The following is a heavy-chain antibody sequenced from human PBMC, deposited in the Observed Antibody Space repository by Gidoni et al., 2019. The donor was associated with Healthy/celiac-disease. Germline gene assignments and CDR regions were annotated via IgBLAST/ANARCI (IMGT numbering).Heavy chain of an antibody. CDR2: IYTRGST. D-gene: IGHD3-10*01. Sequence: QVQLQESGPGLVKPSQILSPPCTVSGGSIGSGSYYWSWIRQPAGKGLEWIGRIYTRGSTNYNPSLKSRVTISGDTSKNQFSLKLSSVTAADTAVYDCAGESFGAGYFDLWGRGTLVTVSS. J-gene: IGHJ2*01. CDR1: GGSIGSGSYY. V-gene: IGHV4-61*02. CDR3: AGESFGAGYFDL.